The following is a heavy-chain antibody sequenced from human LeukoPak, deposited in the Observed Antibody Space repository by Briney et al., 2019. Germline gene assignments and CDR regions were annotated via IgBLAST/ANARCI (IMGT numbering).Heavy chain of an antibody. CDR2: ISYDGTNK. V-gene: IGHV3-30*03. D-gene: IGHD2-8*01. CDR3: ATCMTMAGLFDY. J-gene: IGHJ4*02. Sequence: PGGSLRLSCAASGFTFSNYDMHWVRQAPGKGLEWVAIISYDGTNKYAADSVRGRFTISRDNSKNTLFLQMNSLRAEDTAVYYCATCMTMAGLFDYWGRGTLVTVSS. CDR1: GFTFSNYD.